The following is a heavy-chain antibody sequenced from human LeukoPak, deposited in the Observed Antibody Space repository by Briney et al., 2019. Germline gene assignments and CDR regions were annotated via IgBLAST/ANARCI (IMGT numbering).Heavy chain of an antibody. Sequence: GGSLRLSCAASGFTFSSYVMNWVRQAPGKGLEWVSSISGSGGSAYYADSVKGRFTISRDNSKNTLSLQVNSLRAEDTAVYYCAKGRTVDVNCGYWGQGTLVTVSS. CDR1: GFTFSSYV. J-gene: IGHJ4*02. D-gene: IGHD1-14*01. CDR3: AKGRTVDVNCGY. CDR2: ISGSGGSA. V-gene: IGHV3-23*01.